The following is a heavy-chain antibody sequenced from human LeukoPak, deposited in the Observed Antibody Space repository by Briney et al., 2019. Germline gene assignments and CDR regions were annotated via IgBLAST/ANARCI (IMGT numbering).Heavy chain of an antibody. D-gene: IGHD4-17*01. CDR1: GGSTSSYY. CDR2: IYYSGST. CDR3: ARGSSYGDYAN. J-gene: IGHJ4*02. Sequence: PSETLSLTCTVSGGSTSSYYWSWIRQPPGKGLEWIGYIYYSGSTNYNPSLKSRVTISVDTSKNQFSLKLSSVTAADTAVYYCARGSSYGDYANWGQGTLVTVSS. V-gene: IGHV4-59*01.